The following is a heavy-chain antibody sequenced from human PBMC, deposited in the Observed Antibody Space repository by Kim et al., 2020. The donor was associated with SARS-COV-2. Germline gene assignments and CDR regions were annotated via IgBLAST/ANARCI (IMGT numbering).Heavy chain of an antibody. Sequence: NYNPSLKSRVTISVDKSKNQFSLKLSSVTAADTAVYYCASRDYYYYYGMDVWGQGTTVTVSS. V-gene: IGHV4-4*02. J-gene: IGHJ6*02. CDR3: ASRDYYYYYGMDV.